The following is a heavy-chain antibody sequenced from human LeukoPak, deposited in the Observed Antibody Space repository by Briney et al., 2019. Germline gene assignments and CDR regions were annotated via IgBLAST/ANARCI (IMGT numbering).Heavy chain of an antibody. D-gene: IGHD6-13*01. CDR1: GYIFTSVW. CDR2: IYPHNSQT. CDR3: ARHAATVDY. Sequence: GESLKISCKTSGYIFTSVWIGWVRQKPGKGLEWVALIYPHNSQTIYSPSSEGQVTISADKSISTACLQWNSLKASDTAMYYCARHAATVDYWGQGTLVTVSS. J-gene: IGHJ4*02. V-gene: IGHV5-51*01.